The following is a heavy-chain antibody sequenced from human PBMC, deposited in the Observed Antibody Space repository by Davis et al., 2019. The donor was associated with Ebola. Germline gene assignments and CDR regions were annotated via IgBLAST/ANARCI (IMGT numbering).Heavy chain of an antibody. J-gene: IGHJ5*02. CDR2: ISAYNGNT. V-gene: IGHV1-18*01. CDR1: GYTFTSYG. CDR3: ARTLGYCSSTSCYPNWFDP. Sequence: ASVKVSCKASGYTFTSYGISWVRQAPGQGLEWLGWISAYNGNTNYAQKLQGRVTMTTDTSTSTAYMELRSLRSDDTAVYYCARTLGYCSSTSCYPNWFDPWGQGTLVTVSS. D-gene: IGHD2-2*01.